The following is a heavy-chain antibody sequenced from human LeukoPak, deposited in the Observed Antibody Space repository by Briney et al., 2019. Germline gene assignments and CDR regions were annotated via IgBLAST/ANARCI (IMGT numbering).Heavy chain of an antibody. CDR1: GYTFTSYG. CDR2: ISAYNGNT. D-gene: IGHD3-22*01. V-gene: IGHV1-18*01. J-gene: IGHJ3*02. CDR3: ARGVPDYYDSSGYDDAFDI. Sequence: ASVKVSCKASGYTFTSYGISWVRQAPGQGLERMGWISAYNGNTNYAQKLQGRVTMTTDTSTSTAYVELRSLRSDDTAVYYCARGVPDYYDSSGYDDAFDIWGQGTMVTVSS.